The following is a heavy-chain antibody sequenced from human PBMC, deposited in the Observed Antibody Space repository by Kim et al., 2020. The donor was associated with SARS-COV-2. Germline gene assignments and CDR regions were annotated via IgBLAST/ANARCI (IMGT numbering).Heavy chain of an antibody. Sequence: SETLSLTCTVSGGSISTYYWSWIRQPPGKGLEWIGYIYNSGSTNYNPSLKSRVTISVDTSKNQFSLKLSSVTAADTAVYYCARDARYGGWFDPWGQRTLVTVSS. J-gene: IGHJ5*02. V-gene: IGHV4-59*01. CDR1: GGSISTYY. CDR3: ARDARYGGWFDP. D-gene: IGHD5-18*01. CDR2: IYNSGST.